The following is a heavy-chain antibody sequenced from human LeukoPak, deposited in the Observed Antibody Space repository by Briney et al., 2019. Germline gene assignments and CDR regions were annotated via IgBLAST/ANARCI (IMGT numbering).Heavy chain of an antibody. CDR1: GYTFTSFA. V-gene: IGHV1-18*01. CDR2: ISTYNGNT. Sequence: ASVKVSCKASGYTFTSFAISWVRQAPGQGLEWMGWISTYNGNTNYAQKFQGRVTITRDTSASTAYMELSSLRSEDTAVYYCARTFVLYSSSWGDVWGQGTTVTVSS. CDR3: ARTFVLYSSSWGDV. J-gene: IGHJ6*02. D-gene: IGHD6-13*01.